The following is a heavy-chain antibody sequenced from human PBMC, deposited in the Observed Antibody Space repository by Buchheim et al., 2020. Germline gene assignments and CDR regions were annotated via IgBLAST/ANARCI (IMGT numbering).Heavy chain of an antibody. Sequence: EVQLVESGGVVVQPGESLRLSCAASGFTFDDYTMHWVRQAPGKGLEWVSLITWDGGSTYYADSVKGRFTISRDNSKNSLYLQVDSLRTEDTALYYCAKGAHSSSWNQFGDYWGKGTL. J-gene: IGHJ4*02. CDR1: GFTFDDYT. CDR2: ITWDGGST. D-gene: IGHD6-13*01. CDR3: AKGAHSSSWNQFGDY. V-gene: IGHV3-43*01.